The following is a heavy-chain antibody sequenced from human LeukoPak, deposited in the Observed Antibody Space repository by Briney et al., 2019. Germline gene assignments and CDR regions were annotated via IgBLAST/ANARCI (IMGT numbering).Heavy chain of an antibody. D-gene: IGHD1-26*01. J-gene: IGHJ4*02. CDR2: IHTSGRT. CDR3: TRVRPPTTSDY. V-gene: IGHV4-61*02. Sequence: SETLSLTCTISGAYIGSGDYYWTWIRQPAGKGLEWIGRIHTSGRTYYNSSLNSRVSISLEFSKSQFSLTLKSVTAADTAIYYCTRVRPPTTSDYWGQGTLVIVSS. CDR1: GAYIGSGDYY.